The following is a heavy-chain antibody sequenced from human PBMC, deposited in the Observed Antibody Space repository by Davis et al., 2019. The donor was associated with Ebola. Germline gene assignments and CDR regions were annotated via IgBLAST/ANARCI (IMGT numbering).Heavy chain of an antibody. Sequence: GESLKISCAASGFTFSTYSMNWVRQAPGKGLEWVSSISSTSNSINYADSVKGRFTISRDNAKNSLYLQMNSLRAEDTAVYYCARSRGYSAYVNADYYGMDVWGQGTTVTVSS. CDR2: ISSTSNSI. D-gene: IGHD5-12*01. CDR3: ARSRGYSAYVNADYYGMDV. J-gene: IGHJ6*02. V-gene: IGHV3-21*01. CDR1: GFTFSTYS.